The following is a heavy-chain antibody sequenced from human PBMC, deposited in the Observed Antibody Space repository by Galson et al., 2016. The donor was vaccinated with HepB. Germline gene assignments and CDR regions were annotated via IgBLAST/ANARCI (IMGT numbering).Heavy chain of an antibody. CDR2: VSFDGSNK. CDR3: AKDLSYWNSPFFDY. CDR1: GFTFSTYA. D-gene: IGHD1-7*01. V-gene: IGHV3-30-3*01. Sequence: SLRLSCAASGFTFSTYAMHWVRQAPGKGLEWVAVVSFDGSNKYYADSVKGRFTISRDNSKNTLYLQVNSLRAEDTAVYYCAKDLSYWNSPFFDYWGQGTLVTVSS. J-gene: IGHJ4*02.